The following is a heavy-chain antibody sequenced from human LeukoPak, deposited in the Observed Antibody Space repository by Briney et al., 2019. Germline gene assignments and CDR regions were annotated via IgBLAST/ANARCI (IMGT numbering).Heavy chain of an antibody. CDR3: AKGSSTGLDY. Sequence: PGGSLRLSCAASGFTFSTYGMHWVRQAPGKGLEWVAFIRYDGSNQYYADSVKGRFTISRDNSKNTPYLQMNSLRAEDTAVYYCAKGSSTGLDYWGQGTLVTVSS. CDR2: IRYDGSNQ. J-gene: IGHJ4*02. CDR1: GFTFSTYG. V-gene: IGHV3-30*02. D-gene: IGHD3-9*01.